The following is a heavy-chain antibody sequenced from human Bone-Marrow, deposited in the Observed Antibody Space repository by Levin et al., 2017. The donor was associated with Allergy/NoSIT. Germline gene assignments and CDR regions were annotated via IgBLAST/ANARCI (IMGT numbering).Heavy chain of an antibody. V-gene: IGHV2-5*02. D-gene: IGHD1-1*01. CDR1: GFSLTTNGLG. Sequence: SGPTLVKPTQTLTLTCTFSGFSLTTNGLGVGWIRQPPGKALEWLALIYWDDDKRYSPSLKNRLTITKDTSKNQVVLTMTNMDPVDTATYSCVHRPYVPPFWKSENLFDPWGQGAPVTVSS. J-gene: IGHJ5*01. CDR2: IYWDDDK. CDR3: VHRPYVPPFWKSENLFDP.